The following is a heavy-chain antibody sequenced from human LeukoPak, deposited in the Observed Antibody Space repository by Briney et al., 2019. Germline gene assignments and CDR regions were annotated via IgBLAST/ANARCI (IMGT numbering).Heavy chain of an antibody. Sequence: PGGSLRLSCAASGFTVSSNYMNWVRQAPGKGLEWVSYISSSSSTIYYVDSVKGRFTISRDNAKNSLYLQMNSLRAEDTAVYYCARDLVFTGIAAAANGDYWGQGTLVTVSS. J-gene: IGHJ4*02. V-gene: IGHV3-48*04. CDR2: ISSSSSTI. D-gene: IGHD6-13*01. CDR1: GFTVSSNY. CDR3: ARDLVFTGIAAAANGDY.